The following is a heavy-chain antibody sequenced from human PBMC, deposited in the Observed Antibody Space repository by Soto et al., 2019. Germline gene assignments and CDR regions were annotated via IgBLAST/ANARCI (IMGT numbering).Heavy chain of an antibody. D-gene: IGHD2-21*02. V-gene: IGHV4-34*01. CDR1: GGSFSGYY. J-gene: IGHJ6*02. CDR3: AREGVTRNYYYYGMDV. Sequence: PSETLSLTCAVYGGSFSGYYWSWIRQPPGKRLKWIGEINHSGSTNYNPSLKSRVTISVDTSKNQFSLKLSSVTAADMAVYYCAREGVTRNYYYYGMDVWGQGTTVTVSS. CDR2: INHSGST.